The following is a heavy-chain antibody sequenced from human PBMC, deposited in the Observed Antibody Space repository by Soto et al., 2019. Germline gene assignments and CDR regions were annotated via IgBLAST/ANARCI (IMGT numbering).Heavy chain of an antibody. CDR2: IYWDDDK. CDR3: AYLPCSGGSCYWFSFSGMDV. V-gene: IGHV2-5*02. J-gene: IGHJ6*02. Sequence: QITLKESGPTLVKPTQTLTLTCTFSGFSLSTSGLGVAWIRQPPGKALEWLALIYWDDDKRYRPSLESRLTITQATSKNQVVLTMTHMYSVDTATYYCAYLPCSGGSCYWFSFSGMDVWGQGTTVTVSS. D-gene: IGHD2-15*01. CDR1: GFSLSTSGLG.